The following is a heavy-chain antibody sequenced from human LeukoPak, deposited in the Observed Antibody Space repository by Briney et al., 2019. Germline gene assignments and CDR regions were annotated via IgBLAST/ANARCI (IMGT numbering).Heavy chain of an antibody. Sequence: SETLSLTCAVSGGSISSYCWSWIRQPAGKGLEWIRRIYTSGSTNYNPSLKSRVTMSVDTSKNQFSLKLSSVTAADTAVYYCARDVPYQLHGGWFDPWGQGTLVTVSS. CDR1: GGSISSYC. V-gene: IGHV4-4*07. D-gene: IGHD2-2*01. CDR2: IYTSGST. J-gene: IGHJ5*02. CDR3: ARDVPYQLHGGWFDP.